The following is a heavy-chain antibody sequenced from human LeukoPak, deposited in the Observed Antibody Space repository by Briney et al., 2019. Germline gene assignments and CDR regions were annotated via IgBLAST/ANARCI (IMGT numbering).Heavy chain of an antibody. CDR3: ARLTPRYYYYGMDV. V-gene: IGHV4-59*01. Sequence: SETLSLTCTVSGGSISSYYWSWIRQPPGKGLXXXGYIYYSGSTNYNPSLKSRVTISVDTSKNQFSLKLSSVTAADTAVYYCARLTPRYYYYGMDVWGQGTTVTVSS. CDR1: GGSISSYY. CDR2: IYYSGST. J-gene: IGHJ6*02.